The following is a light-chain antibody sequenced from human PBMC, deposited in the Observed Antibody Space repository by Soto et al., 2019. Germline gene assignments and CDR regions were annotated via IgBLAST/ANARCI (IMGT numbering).Light chain of an antibody. CDR2: DVI. J-gene: IGLJ1*01. V-gene: IGLV2-11*01. CDR1: SSDVGNYDY. Sequence: QSALTQPRSVSGSPGQSVTLSCTGTSSDVGNYDYVSWYQQHPGMAPKLIIYDVIKRPSGVPDLFSGSKSGNTASLTISGLQAEDEADYYWCSYAGSYFQYVCGTGTKVTVL. CDR3: CSYAGSYFQYV.